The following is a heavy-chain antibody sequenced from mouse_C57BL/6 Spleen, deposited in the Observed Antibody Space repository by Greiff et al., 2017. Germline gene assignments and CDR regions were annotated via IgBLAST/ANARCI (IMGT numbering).Heavy chain of an antibody. CDR1: GFTFSDYG. V-gene: IGHV5-17*01. Sequence: EVHLVESGGGLVKPGGSLKLSCAASGFTFSDYGMHWVRQAPEKGLEWVAYISSGSSTIYYADTVKGRFTISRDNAKNTLFLQMTSLRSEDTAMYYCARRFYYGEAMDYWGQGTSVTVSS. J-gene: IGHJ4*01. CDR3: ARRFYYGEAMDY. CDR2: ISSGSSTI. D-gene: IGHD1-1*01.